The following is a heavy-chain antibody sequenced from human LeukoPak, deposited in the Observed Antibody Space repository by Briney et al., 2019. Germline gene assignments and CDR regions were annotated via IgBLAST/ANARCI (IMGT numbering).Heavy chain of an antibody. Sequence: GGSLRLSCAASGFTFSDYYMSWIRQAPGKGLEWVSYISSSGSTIYYADSVKGRFTISRDNAKNSLYLQMNSLRAEDTAVYYCARGGDFWSGYYTYWYFDLWGRGTLVTVSS. V-gene: IGHV3-11*04. CDR3: ARGGDFWSGYYTYWYFDL. CDR2: ISSSGSTI. D-gene: IGHD3-3*01. CDR1: GFTFSDYY. J-gene: IGHJ2*01.